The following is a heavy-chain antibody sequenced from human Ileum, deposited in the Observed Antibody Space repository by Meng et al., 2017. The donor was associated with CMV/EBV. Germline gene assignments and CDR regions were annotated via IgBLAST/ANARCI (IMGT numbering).Heavy chain of an antibody. J-gene: IGHJ4*02. V-gene: IGHV4-59*01. CDR3: ARVRMVRGAVFDY. Sequence: GSLRLSCTVSGGPISSYHWSWIRQPPGKGLEWIGYIYYSGSPNYNPSTKSRVTISVDTSKNQFSLKLSSVTAADTAVYYCARVRMVRGAVFDYWGQGTLVTVSS. CDR2: IYYSGSP. CDR1: GGPISSYH. D-gene: IGHD3-10*01.